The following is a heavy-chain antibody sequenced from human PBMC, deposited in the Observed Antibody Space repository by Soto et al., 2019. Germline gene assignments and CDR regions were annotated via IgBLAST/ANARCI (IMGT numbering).Heavy chain of an antibody. D-gene: IGHD5-12*01. CDR1: GVHVSSNY. V-gene: IGHV3-53*01. Sequence: GGSLRLSCAASGVHVSSNYMSWVRQAPGKGLEWVSVIYSGGSTYYADSVKGRFTISRDNSKNTLYLQMNSLRAEDTAVYYCARSGRWLQFGAFDIWGQGTMVTVS. CDR2: IYSGGST. J-gene: IGHJ3*02. CDR3: ARSGRWLQFGAFDI.